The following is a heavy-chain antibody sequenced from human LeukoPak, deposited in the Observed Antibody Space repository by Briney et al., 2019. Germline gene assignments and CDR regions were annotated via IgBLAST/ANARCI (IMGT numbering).Heavy chain of an antibody. J-gene: IGHJ4*02. CDR3: ARAHISGSYYTSSDY. V-gene: IGHV1-46*04. Sequence: ASVKVSCKASGYTFTSYYMHWVRQAPGQGLEWMGIINPSGGRTNYAQKLQGRVTMTRDTSTSTVYMELSSLRSEDTAVYYCARAHISGSYYTSSDYWGQGTLVTVSS. D-gene: IGHD3-10*01. CDR2: INPSGGRT. CDR1: GYTFTSYY.